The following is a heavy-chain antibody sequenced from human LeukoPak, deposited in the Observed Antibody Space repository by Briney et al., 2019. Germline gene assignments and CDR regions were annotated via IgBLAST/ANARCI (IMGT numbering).Heavy chain of an antibody. CDR3: AKKNYHRFDY. CDR2: IKSKTDGGTI. CDR1: GFTFTNAW. V-gene: IGHV3-15*07. D-gene: IGHD3-10*01. Sequence: GGSLRLSCAASGFTFTNAWMNWVRQAPGKGLEWVGRIKSKTDGGTIDYAAPVKGRFTISRDDSKNTLYLQMNSLKTEDTAVYYCAKKNYHRFDYWGQGTLVIVSS. J-gene: IGHJ4*02.